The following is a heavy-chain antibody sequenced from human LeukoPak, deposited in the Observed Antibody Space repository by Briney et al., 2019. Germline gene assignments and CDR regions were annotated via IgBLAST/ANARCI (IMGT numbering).Heavy chain of an antibody. CDR3: ARNGAYSGYDR. J-gene: IGHJ4*02. D-gene: IGHD5-12*01. CDR1: GYTFTSYG. CDR2: ISSYNGDT. V-gene: IGHV1-18*01. Sequence: ASVKVSCKASGYTFTSYGFSWVRQAPGQGLEWMGWISSYNGDTNYAQRVQDRVTMTTDTATSTAYMELRSLRSDDTAVYYCARNGAYSGYDRWGQGTLVTVSS.